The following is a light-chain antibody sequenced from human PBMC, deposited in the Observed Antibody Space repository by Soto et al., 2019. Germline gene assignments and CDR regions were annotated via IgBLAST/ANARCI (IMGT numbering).Light chain of an antibody. J-gene: IGKJ1*01. CDR2: GAS. CDR1: QSVSSN. V-gene: IGKV3-15*01. Sequence: EIVMTQSPATLSVSPGERVTLSCRASQSVSSNLVWYQQKPGQAPRLLIYGASTRATGIPARFSGSGSGTEFTLTVSSLQSEDFAFYYCQQYNNWPQTFGQGTKVDIK. CDR3: QQYNNWPQT.